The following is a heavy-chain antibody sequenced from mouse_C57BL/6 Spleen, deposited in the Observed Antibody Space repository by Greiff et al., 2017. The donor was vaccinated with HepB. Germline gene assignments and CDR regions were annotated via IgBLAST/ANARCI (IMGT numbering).Heavy chain of an antibody. J-gene: IGHJ4*01. CDR3: TRGRSNYDAMDY. V-gene: IGHV5-9-1*02. Sequence: EVKLQESGEGLVKPGGSLKLSCAASGFTFSSYAMSWVRQTPEKRLEWVAYISSGGDYIYYADTVKGRFTISRDNARNTLYLQMSSLKSEDTAMYYCTRGRSNYDAMDYWGQGTSVTVSS. CDR1: GFTFSSYA. CDR2: ISSGGDYI. D-gene: IGHD2-5*01.